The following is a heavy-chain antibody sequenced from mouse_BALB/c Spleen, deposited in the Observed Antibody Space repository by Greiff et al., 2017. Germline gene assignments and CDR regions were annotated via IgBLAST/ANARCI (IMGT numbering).Heavy chain of an antibody. D-gene: IGHD2-10*02. J-gene: IGHJ3*01. Sequence: QVQLQQSGPGLVAPSQSLSLTCTVSGFSLTDYGVSWIRQPPGKGLEWLGVIWGGGSTYYNSALKSRLSISTDNSKSKVFLKMNSLQTDDTAMYYCAKRLEYDNYSWFAYWGQGTLVTVSA. CDR1: GFSLTDYG. CDR3: AKRLEYDNYSWFAY. V-gene: IGHV2-6-5*01. CDR2: IWGGGST.